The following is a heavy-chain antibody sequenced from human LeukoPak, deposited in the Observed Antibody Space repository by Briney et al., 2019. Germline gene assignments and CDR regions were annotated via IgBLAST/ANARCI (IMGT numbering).Heavy chain of an antibody. CDR2: ISAYNGNT. CDR1: GYTFTSYG. D-gene: IGHD3-3*01. J-gene: IGHJ6*02. CDR3: ARDRDYDFWSGYYKAFYYYYGMGV. Sequence: ASVKVSCKASGYTFTSYGISWVRQAPGQGLEWMGWISAYNGNTNYAQKLQGRVTMTTDTSTSTAYMELRSLRSDDTAVYYCARDRDYDFWSGYYKAFYYYYGMGVWGQGTTVTVSS. V-gene: IGHV1-18*01.